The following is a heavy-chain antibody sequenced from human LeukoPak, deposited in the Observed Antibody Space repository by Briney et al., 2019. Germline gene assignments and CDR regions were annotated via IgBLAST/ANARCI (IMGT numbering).Heavy chain of an antibody. V-gene: IGHV3-21*01. Sequence: GGSLRLSCAASGFNFSSYSMNWVRQAPGKGLEWVSSISSSSSVRYYADSVKGRFTTSRNNAKNSLYLQMNRLRAEDTAVCYCARESSGYFYWGQGTLVTVSS. CDR1: GFNFSSYS. CDR2: ISSSSSVR. CDR3: ARESSGYFY. D-gene: IGHD3-22*01. J-gene: IGHJ4*02.